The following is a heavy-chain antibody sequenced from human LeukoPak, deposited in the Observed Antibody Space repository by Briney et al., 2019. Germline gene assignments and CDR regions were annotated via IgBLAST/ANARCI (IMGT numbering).Heavy chain of an antibody. CDR3: ARTGYYGSGSYYNVD. V-gene: IGHV1-69*04. CDR2: IIPILGIA. CDR1: GGTFSSYA. Sequence: ASVKVSCKASGGTFSSYAISWVRQAPGQGLEWMGRIIPILGIANYAQKFQGRVTITADTSTTTAYMELSSLRSEDTAVYYCARTGYYGSGSYYNVDWGQGTLVTVSS. J-gene: IGHJ4*02. D-gene: IGHD3-10*01.